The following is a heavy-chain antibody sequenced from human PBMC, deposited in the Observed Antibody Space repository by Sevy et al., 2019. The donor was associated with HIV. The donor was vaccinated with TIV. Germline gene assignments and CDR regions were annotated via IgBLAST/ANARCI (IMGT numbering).Heavy chain of an antibody. V-gene: IGHV1-24*01. J-gene: IGHJ4*02. Sequence: ASVKVSCKVSGYTLIQLSMHWVRQVPGKGLEWMESFDPEDGETIYAQKFQGRVTMTEDTSTDTAYMELSSLKSEDTAIFYCAITKHYYDSSGYPFDYWGQGTLVTVSS. D-gene: IGHD3-22*01. CDR1: GYTLIQLS. CDR2: FDPEDGET. CDR3: AITKHYYDSSGYPFDY.